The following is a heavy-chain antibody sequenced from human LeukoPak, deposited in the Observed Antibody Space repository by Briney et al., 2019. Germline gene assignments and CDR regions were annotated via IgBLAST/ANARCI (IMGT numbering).Heavy chain of an antibody. CDR1: GFTFSSYA. V-gene: IGHV3-30-3*01. Sequence: GGSLRLSCAASGFTFSSYAMHWVRQAPGKGLEWVAVISYDGSNKYYADSVKGRFTISRDNSKNTLYLQMNSLRAEDTAVYYCARPIAAAIDYWGQGTLVTVSS. J-gene: IGHJ4*02. CDR2: ISYDGSNK. D-gene: IGHD6-13*01. CDR3: ARPIAAAIDY.